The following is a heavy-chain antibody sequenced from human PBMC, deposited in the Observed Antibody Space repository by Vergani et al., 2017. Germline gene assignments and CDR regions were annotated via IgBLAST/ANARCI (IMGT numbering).Heavy chain of an antibody. CDR3: ACRYYYDSSGYSRGYYYGMDV. CDR1: GGTFSSYA. CDR2: IIPIFGTA. V-gene: IGHV1-69*01. J-gene: IGHJ6*02. Sequence: QVQLVQSGAEVKKPGSSVKVSCKASGGTFSSYAISWMRQAPGQGLEWMGGIIPIFGTANYAQKFQGRVTITADESTSTAYMELSSLRSEDTAVYYCACRYYYDSSGYSRGYYYGMDVWGQGTTVTVSS. D-gene: IGHD3-22*01.